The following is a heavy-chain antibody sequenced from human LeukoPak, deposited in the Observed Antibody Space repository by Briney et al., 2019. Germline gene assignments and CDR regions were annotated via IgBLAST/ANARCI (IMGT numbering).Heavy chain of an antibody. CDR2: FDPEDGET. J-gene: IGHJ4*02. D-gene: IGHD1-26*01. Sequence: ASVKASCKVSGYTLTQLSMHWVRQAPGKGLEWMGGFDPEDGETIYAQKFQGRVTMTEDTSTDSAYMELSSLRSDDTAVYYCATDSGTYFLFWGQGTLVTVSS. V-gene: IGHV1-24*01. CDR1: GYTLTQLS. CDR3: ATDSGTYFLF.